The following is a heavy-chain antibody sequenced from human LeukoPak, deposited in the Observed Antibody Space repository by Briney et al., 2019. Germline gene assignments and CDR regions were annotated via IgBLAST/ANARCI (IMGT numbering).Heavy chain of an antibody. D-gene: IGHD6-13*01. V-gene: IGHV4-39*07. J-gene: IGHJ5*02. CDR2: IYYSGST. Sequence: SETLSLTCTVSGGSISSSSYYWGWIRQPPGKGLEWIGSIYYSGSTYYNPSLKSRVTISVDTSKNQFSLKLSSVTAADTAVYYCATGYRSSWYPAGWFDPWGQGTLVTVSS. CDR3: ATGYRSSWYPAGWFDP. CDR1: GGSISSSSYY.